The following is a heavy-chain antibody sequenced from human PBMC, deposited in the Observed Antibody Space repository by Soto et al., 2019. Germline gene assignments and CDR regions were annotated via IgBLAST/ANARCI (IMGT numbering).Heavy chain of an antibody. CDR1: GFTFSSYA. D-gene: IGHD4-17*01. CDR2: ISAYNGNT. Sequence: PGGSLRLSCAASGFTFSSYATSWVRQAPGQGLEWMGWISAYNGNTNYAQKLQGRVTMTTDTSTSTAYMELRSLRSDDTAVYYCARDFEDYGGNSGPFDPWGQGTLVTVSS. V-gene: IGHV1-18*01. J-gene: IGHJ5*02. CDR3: ARDFEDYGGNSGPFDP.